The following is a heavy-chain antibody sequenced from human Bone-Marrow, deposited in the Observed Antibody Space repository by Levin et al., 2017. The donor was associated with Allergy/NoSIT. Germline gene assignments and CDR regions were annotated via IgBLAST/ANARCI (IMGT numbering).Heavy chain of an antibody. CDR3: TRDKKSDGVTPDWYFDL. J-gene: IGHJ2*01. CDR2: ISWNSARV. CDR1: GFTFEDYA. V-gene: IGHV3-9*01. Sequence: HPGGSLRLSCAASGFTFEDYAMHWVRQAPGKGLEWVSGISWNSARVAYVDSVKGRFTISSKNSLYLQMNSLRAEDTAIYYCTRDKKSDGVTPDWYFDLWGRGTPVTVSS. D-gene: IGHD2-21*02.